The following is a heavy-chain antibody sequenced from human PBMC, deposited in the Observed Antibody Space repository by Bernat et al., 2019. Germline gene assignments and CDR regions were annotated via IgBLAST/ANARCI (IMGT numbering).Heavy chain of an antibody. V-gene: IGHV3-21*01. J-gene: IGHJ4*02. D-gene: IGHD3-10*01. CDR1: GFTFSSYS. CDR3: ARPRGSGVVRDFDY. CDR2: ISSSSSYI. Sequence: EVQLVESGGGLVKPGGSLRLSCAASGFTFSSYSMNWVRQAPGKGLEWVSSISSSSSYIYYAASVKGRFTISRDNAKNSLYLQMTSLRAEDTAVYYCARPRGSGVVRDFDYWGQGTLVTVSS.